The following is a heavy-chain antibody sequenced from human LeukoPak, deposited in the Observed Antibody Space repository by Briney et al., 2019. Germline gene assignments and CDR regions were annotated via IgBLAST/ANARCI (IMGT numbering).Heavy chain of an antibody. D-gene: IGHD3-10*01. Sequence: PSQTLSLTCTVSGGSISSGGYYWSWIRQPPGKGLEWIGYIYYSGSTNYNPSLKSRVTISVDTSKNQFSLKLSSVTAADTAVYYCARGFGELLFSYWGQGTLVTVSS. CDR1: GGSISSGGYY. J-gene: IGHJ4*02. CDR2: IYYSGST. V-gene: IGHV4-61*08. CDR3: ARGFGELLFSY.